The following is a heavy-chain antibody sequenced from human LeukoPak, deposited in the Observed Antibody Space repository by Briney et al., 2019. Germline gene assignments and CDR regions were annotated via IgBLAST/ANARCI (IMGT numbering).Heavy chain of an antibody. CDR1: GYTFTSYD. CDR3: ARGLMTYVGADCTNGVCYSGDFDY. V-gene: IGHV1-8*01. J-gene: IGHJ4*02. D-gene: IGHD2-8*01. Sequence: ASVKVSCKASGYTFTSYDINWVRQATGQGREWMGWMNPNRGNTGYAQKFQGRVTMTRNTSISTAYMELSSLRSEDTAVYYCARGLMTYVGADCTNGVCYSGDFDYWGQGTLVTVSS. CDR2: MNPNRGNT.